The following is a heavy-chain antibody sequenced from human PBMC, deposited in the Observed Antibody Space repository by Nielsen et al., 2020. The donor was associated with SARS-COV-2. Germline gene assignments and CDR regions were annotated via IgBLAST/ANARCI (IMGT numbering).Heavy chain of an antibody. CDR3: SSPTVAY. D-gene: IGHD4-23*01. V-gene: IGHV3-73*01. CDR1: GFTFSGPA. J-gene: IGHJ4*02. Sequence: ESLKISCVASGFTFSGPAMHWVRQASGKGLEWLGRIRSYANEYATAYAASVKGRFTISRDDSKNTAYLQMSSLKMEDTAVYYCSSPTVAYWGQGTLVTVSS. CDR2: IRSYANEYAT.